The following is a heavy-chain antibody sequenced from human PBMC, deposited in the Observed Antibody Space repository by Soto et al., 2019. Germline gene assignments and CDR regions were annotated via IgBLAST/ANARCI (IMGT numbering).Heavy chain of an antibody. V-gene: IGHV3-7*01. CDR2: IKQDGSET. Sequence: GGSLRLSCAASGFIFSTYLMSWVRQAPGKGLEWVATIKQDGSETYYVDSVKGRFTISRETAKNSLYLQLNSLRAEDTAVYYCARGRSCNSVICPSWFNWLDPWGQGTLVTVSS. J-gene: IGHJ5*02. CDR1: GFIFSTYL. CDR3: ARGRSCNSVICPSWFNWLDP. D-gene: IGHD2-2*01.